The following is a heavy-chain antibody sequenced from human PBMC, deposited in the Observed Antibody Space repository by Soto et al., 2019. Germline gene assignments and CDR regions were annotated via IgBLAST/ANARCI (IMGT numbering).Heavy chain of an antibody. CDR3: ARAGIFNLYYYYYMDV. D-gene: IGHD2-15*01. V-gene: IGHV3-21*01. J-gene: IGHJ6*03. Sequence: GGSLRLSCAASGFTFSSYSMNWVRQAPGKGLEWVSSISSSSSYIYYADSVKGRFTISRDNAKNSLYLQMNSLRAEDTAVYYCARAGIFNLYYYYYMDVWGKGTTVTVSS. CDR2: ISSSSSYI. CDR1: GFTFSSYS.